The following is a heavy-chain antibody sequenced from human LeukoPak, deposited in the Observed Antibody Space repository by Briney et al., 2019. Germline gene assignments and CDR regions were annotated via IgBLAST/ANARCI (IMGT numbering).Heavy chain of an antibody. CDR2: ISGSGGST. D-gene: IGHD1-26*01. Sequence: GGSLRLSCAASGFTFSSYAMSWVRQAPGKRLEWVSAISGSGGSTYYADSVKGRFTISRDNSKNTLYLQMNSLRAEDTAVYYCAKDLVVGARPRYYFDYWGQGTLVTVSS. J-gene: IGHJ4*02. V-gene: IGHV3-23*01. CDR1: GFTFSSYA. CDR3: AKDLVVGARPRYYFDY.